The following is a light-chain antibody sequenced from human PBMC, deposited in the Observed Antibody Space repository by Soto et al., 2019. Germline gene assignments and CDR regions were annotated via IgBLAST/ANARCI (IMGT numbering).Light chain of an antibody. CDR3: SSYTSSSTLYV. V-gene: IGLV2-14*01. CDR2: EVS. Sequence: QSALTQPASVSGSPGQSITISCTGTSSDVGGYNYVSWYQQHPGKAPKLMIYEVSNRPSGVSNRFSGSKSGNTASLTISGLHAEDEDDYYCSSYTSSSTLYVFGTGTKLTVL. J-gene: IGLJ1*01. CDR1: SSDVGGYNY.